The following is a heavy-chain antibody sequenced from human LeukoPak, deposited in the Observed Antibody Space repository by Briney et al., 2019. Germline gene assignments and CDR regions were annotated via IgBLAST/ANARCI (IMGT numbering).Heavy chain of an antibody. CDR2: ISDSGSTK. D-gene: IGHD3-16*01. J-gene: IGHJ6*04. Sequence: GGSLRLSCIASGFTFSSSEMNWVRQAPGKGLEWVSYISDSGSTKYYADSVRGRFTISRDNAKNSLYLQMNSLRAEDTSVYYCASDYELSSGDMDVWGKATTVADSS. CDR3: ASDYELSSGDMDV. CDR1: GFTFSSSE. V-gene: IGHV3-48*03.